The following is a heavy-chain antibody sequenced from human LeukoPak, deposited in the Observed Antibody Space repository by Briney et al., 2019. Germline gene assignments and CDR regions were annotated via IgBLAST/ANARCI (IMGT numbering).Heavy chain of an antibody. CDR3: VRDTISGLPIQRFDY. Sequence: GGSLRLSCVGSGFSFEDYDMHWIRKPPRKGLVWVSFVSGDGSRTHYAASARGRFTISRDNAINSLFLQMDSLAPEDTGFYYCVRDTISGLPIQRFDYWGQGVLVAVSS. CDR1: GFSFEDYD. D-gene: IGHD2-21*01. CDR2: VSGDGSRT. V-gene: IGHV3-43*02. J-gene: IGHJ4*02.